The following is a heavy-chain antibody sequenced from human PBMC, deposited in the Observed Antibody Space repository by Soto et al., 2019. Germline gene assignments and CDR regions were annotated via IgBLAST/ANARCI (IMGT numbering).Heavy chain of an antibody. V-gene: IGHV3-23*01. CDR3: AREKMDWLIHIDS. Sequence: PGGSLRLSCTASGFTFSSYSMCWVRQTPGRGLEWVSAVNSGGETHYTDSVRGRFTISRDNSKSTVYLQMNSLRADDTAVYYCAREKMDWLIHIDSWGQGTPVTVSS. CDR1: GFTFSSYS. D-gene: IGHD3-9*01. CDR2: VNSGGET. J-gene: IGHJ4*02.